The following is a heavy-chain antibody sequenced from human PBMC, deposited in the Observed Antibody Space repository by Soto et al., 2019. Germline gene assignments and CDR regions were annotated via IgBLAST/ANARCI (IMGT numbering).Heavy chain of an antibody. V-gene: IGHV3-11*05. CDR3: ARDRDTYGHGFFDY. Sequence: QVQLVESGGGLVKPGGSLRLSCAASRFTFSDFYMTWIRQAPGKGLEWVSHISSSSSHTNYADSVKGRFTVSRDNANNSLYLEMNNLRADDTAVYFCARDRDTYGHGFFDYWGQGTLVTVSS. D-gene: IGHD5-18*01. J-gene: IGHJ4*02. CDR2: ISSSSSHT. CDR1: RFTFSDFY.